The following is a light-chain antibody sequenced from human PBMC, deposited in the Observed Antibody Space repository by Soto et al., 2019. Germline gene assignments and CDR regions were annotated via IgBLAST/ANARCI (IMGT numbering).Light chain of an antibody. CDR3: QQRGNWPS. CDR2: DAS. J-gene: IGKJ4*01. V-gene: IGKV3-11*01. CDR1: QSISRY. Sequence: EIALTQSPATLSLSRGERATLSCRASQSISRYLAWYQQKPGQAPRLLIYDASNRATGIPARFSGSGSGTDFTLTICSLEPEDFAVYYCQQRGNWPSFGGGTKVDIK.